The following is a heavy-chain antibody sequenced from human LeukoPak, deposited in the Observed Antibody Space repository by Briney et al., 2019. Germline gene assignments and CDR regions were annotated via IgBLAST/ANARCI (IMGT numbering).Heavy chain of an antibody. CDR1: GFTFSSYW. CDR3: ARDSDIVVVPSKRYYYYYGMDV. CDR2: VNQDGSEK. Sequence: GGSLRLSCAASGFTFSSYWMSWVRQAPGKGLEWVAKVNQDGSEKYYVDSVKGRFATSRDNAKNSLYLQMNSLRAEDTAVYYCARDSDIVVVPSKRYYYYYGMDVWGQGTTVTVSS. V-gene: IGHV3-7*01. J-gene: IGHJ6*02. D-gene: IGHD2-2*01.